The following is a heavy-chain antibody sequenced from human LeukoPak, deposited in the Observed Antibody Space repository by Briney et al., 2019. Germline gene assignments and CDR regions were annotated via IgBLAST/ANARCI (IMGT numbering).Heavy chain of an antibody. Sequence: SETLSLTCTVSGGSISSYYWSWIRQPAGKGLEWIGRIYTSGSTNYNPSLKSRVTVSVDTSKNQFSLKLSSVTAADTAVYYCARHIAVGKTFDYRGQGTLVAVSS. D-gene: IGHD6-19*01. J-gene: IGHJ4*02. CDR2: IYTSGST. V-gene: IGHV4-4*07. CDR3: ARHIAVGKTFDY. CDR1: GGSISSYY.